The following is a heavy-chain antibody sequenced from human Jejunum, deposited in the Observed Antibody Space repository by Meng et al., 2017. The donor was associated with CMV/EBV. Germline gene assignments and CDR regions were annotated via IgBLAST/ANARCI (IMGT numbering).Heavy chain of an antibody. J-gene: IGHJ4*02. Sequence: TFNTYHITLVRHTAEQVLERIGWMHPNSSNTDGARDLQGSLTLTRTTSINTLFMVLTSLTSDDTAVYFCARGYRFGSDSHPSPLVYWGQGTLVTVSS. CDR2: MHPNSSNT. CDR1: TFNTYH. CDR3: ARGYRFGSDSHPSPLVY. D-gene: IGHD3-10*01. V-gene: IGHV1-8*01.